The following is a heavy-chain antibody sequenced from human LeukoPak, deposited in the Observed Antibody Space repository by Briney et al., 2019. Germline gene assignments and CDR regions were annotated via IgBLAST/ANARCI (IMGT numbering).Heavy chain of an antibody. D-gene: IGHD6-13*01. Sequence: PGGSLRLPCAASGFTFSSYAMSWVRQAPGKGLEWVSAISGSGGSTYYADSVKGRFTISRDNSKNTLYLQMNSLRAEDTAVYYCAKDLDSSSSIFDYWGQGTLVTVSS. CDR3: AKDLDSSSSIFDY. V-gene: IGHV3-23*01. J-gene: IGHJ4*02. CDR1: GFTFSSYA. CDR2: ISGSGGST.